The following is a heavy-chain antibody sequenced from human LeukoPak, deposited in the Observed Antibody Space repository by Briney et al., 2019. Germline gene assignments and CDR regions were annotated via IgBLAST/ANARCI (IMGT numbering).Heavy chain of an antibody. CDR3: AREWLIQLYLPDY. CDR2: INQSNGKK. CDR1: GYTLTTYY. V-gene: IGHV1-46*01. D-gene: IGHD5-18*01. J-gene: IGHJ4*02. Sequence: GASETVSCKASGYTLTTYYIHWVRQAPAQGLEGMGVINQSNGKKNYARKFQRRVTLTSDTSTSTVYMQLRDLRSEDTAVYYCAREWLIQLYLPDYWGQGTLVTVSS.